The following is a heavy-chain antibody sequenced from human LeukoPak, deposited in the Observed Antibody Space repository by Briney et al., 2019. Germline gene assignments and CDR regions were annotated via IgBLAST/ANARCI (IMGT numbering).Heavy chain of an antibody. CDR3: AKRQSGGYDSSGYYYYYYYMDV. V-gene: IGHV3-23*01. D-gene: IGHD3-22*01. CDR1: GFTFSSYG. CDR2: ISGSGGST. Sequence: GGTLRLSCAASGFTFSSYGMSWVRQAPGKELEWVSAISGSGGSTYYADSVKGRFTISRDNSKNTLYLQMNSLRAEDTAVYYCAKRQSGGYDSSGYYYYYYYMDVWGKGTTVTISS. J-gene: IGHJ6*03.